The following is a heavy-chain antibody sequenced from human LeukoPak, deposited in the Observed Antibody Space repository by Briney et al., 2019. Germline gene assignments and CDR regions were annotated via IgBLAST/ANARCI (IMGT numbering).Heavy chain of an antibody. Sequence: GGSLRLSFAASGFTFSSSWMHWVRQAPGKGLEWVSAISDSGDNTYYADSVKGRFTISRDNSDNTLYLQMYSLRAEDTAVYYCAKDRGGSYFDFDYWGRGTLVTVSS. V-gene: IGHV3-23*01. CDR3: AKDRGGSYFDFDY. CDR2: ISDSGDNT. CDR1: GFTFSSSW. D-gene: IGHD1-26*01. J-gene: IGHJ4*02.